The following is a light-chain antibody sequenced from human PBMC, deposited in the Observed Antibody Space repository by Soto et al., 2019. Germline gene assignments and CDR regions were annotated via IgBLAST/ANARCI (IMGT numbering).Light chain of an antibody. CDR3: CSYAGSSTVV. CDR1: SSDVGSYNL. CDR2: EGS. V-gene: IGLV2-23*01. J-gene: IGLJ2*01. Sequence: QSALTQPASVSGSPGQSITISCTGTSSDVGSYNLVSWYQQHPGKAPKLMIYEGSTRPSGVSNRFSGSKSGNTASLTMSGLQAEDEADYYCCSYAGSSTVVFGGGTQLTVL.